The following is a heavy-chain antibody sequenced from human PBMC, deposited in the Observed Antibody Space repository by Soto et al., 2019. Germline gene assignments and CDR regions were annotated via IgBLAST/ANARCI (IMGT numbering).Heavy chain of an antibody. V-gene: IGHV4-59*01. D-gene: IGHD6-19*01. CDR2: LFYTGTT. CDR3: ATDQAGYYFDY. CDR1: GGSISSYS. J-gene: IGHJ4*02. Sequence: SETLSLTCTVSGGSISSYSWSWIRQSPEKRLEWIGCLFYTGTTKYNPSLKSRVTMSVDTSKNQFSLKLTSVTAADSAVYYCATDQAGYYFDYWGQGTAVSASS.